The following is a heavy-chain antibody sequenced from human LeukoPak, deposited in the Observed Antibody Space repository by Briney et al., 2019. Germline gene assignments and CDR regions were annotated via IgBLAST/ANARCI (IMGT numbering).Heavy chain of an antibody. V-gene: IGHV4-4*07. CDR1: GASISSYY. D-gene: IGHD7-27*01. J-gene: IGHJ4*02. CDR2: IYTGGNT. Sequence: PSETLSLTCTVSGASISSYYWSWIRQPAGKGLEWIGRIYTGGNTKYNPSLKSRVTMSVDTSKNQFSLKVSSVTAADTAVYYCARDQGSGDESYFDYWGQGTLVTVSS. CDR3: ARDQGSGDESYFDY.